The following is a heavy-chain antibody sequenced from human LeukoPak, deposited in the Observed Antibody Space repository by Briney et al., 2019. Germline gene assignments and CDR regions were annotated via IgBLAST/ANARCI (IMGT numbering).Heavy chain of an antibody. CDR1: GFTFDDYA. CDR2: ISWNSGSI. V-gene: IGHV3-9*01. CDR3: AKESGIAEYFDY. J-gene: IGHJ4*02. Sequence: QSGGSLRLSCAASGFTFDDYAMHWVRQAPGKGLEWVSGISWNSGSIGYADSVKGRFTISRDNAKNSLCLQMNSLRAEDTALYYCAKESGIAEYFDYWGQGALVTVSS. D-gene: IGHD6-13*01.